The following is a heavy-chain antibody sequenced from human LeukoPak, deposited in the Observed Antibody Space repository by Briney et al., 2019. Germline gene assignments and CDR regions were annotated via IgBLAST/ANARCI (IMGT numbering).Heavy chain of an antibody. D-gene: IGHD6-6*01. J-gene: IGHJ6*03. CDR3: ARDGIAARPSPDYYYYYYMDV. Sequence: GASVKVSCKASGYTFTSYYMHWVRQAPGQGLEWMGIINTSGGSTSYAQKFQGRVTMTRDMSTSTVYMELSSLRSEDTAVYYCARDGIAARPSPDYYYYYYMDVWGKGTTVTVSS. CDR1: GYTFTSYY. CDR2: INTSGGST. V-gene: IGHV1-46*01.